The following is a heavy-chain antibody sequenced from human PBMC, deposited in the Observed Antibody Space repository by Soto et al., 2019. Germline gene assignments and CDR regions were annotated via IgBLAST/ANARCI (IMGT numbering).Heavy chain of an antibody. Sequence: GASVKVSCKASGFTFTSSAVQWVRQARGQRLEWIGWIVVGSGNTNYAQKFQERVTISVDTSKNQFSLKLSSVTAADTAVYYCARVCGGDCHYGMDVWGQGTTVTVSS. CDR1: GFTFTSSA. CDR2: IVVGSGNT. D-gene: IGHD2-21*02. V-gene: IGHV1-58*01. J-gene: IGHJ6*02. CDR3: ARVCGGDCHYGMDV.